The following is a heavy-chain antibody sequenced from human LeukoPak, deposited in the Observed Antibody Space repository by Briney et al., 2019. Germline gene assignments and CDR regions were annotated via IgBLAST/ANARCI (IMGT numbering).Heavy chain of an antibody. CDR2: IIPILGIA. CDR3: AGGAWDQNWFDR. J-gene: IGHJ5*02. V-gene: IGHV1-69*04. CDR1: GGTFSSYA. D-gene: IGHD1-26*01. Sequence: SVTVSCTASGGTFSSYAISWVRQAPGQGLEWMGRIIPILGIANYAQKFQGRVTITADKSTSTAYMELSSLRSEDTAVYYCAGGAWDQNWFDRWGQGTLVTVSS.